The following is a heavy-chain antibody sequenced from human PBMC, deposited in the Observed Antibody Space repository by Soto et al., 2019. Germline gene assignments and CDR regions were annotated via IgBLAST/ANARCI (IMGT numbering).Heavy chain of an antibody. CDR2: INHSGST. Sequence: SETLSLTCAVYGGSFNGYYWSWVRQPPGKGLEWIGEINHSGSTNYNPSLKSRVTISVDTSKSQFSLKLSSVTAADTVVYYCAGTPTARRPLDSWGQGTLVTVSS. J-gene: IGHJ4*02. CDR1: GGSFNGYY. CDR3: AGTPTARRPLDS. V-gene: IGHV4-34*01. D-gene: IGHD6-6*01.